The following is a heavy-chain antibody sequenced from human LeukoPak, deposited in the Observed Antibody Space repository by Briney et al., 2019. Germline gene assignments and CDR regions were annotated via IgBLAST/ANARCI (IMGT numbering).Heavy chain of an antibody. Sequence: ASVKVSCKASGHTFTSYGISWVRQAPGQGLEWMGWISAYNGNTNYAQKLQGRVTMTTDTSTSTAYVELRSLRSDDTAVYYRARASYDSSGYSVWGQGTTVTVSS. CDR3: ARASYDSSGYSV. V-gene: IGHV1-18*01. CDR1: GHTFTSYG. J-gene: IGHJ6*02. D-gene: IGHD3-22*01. CDR2: ISAYNGNT.